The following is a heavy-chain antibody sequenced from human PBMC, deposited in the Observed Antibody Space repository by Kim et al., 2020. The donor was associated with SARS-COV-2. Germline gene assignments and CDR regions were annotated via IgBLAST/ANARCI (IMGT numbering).Heavy chain of an antibody. CDR3: ATRDSSGYPRSS. D-gene: IGHD3-22*01. CDR1: GGSINISNW. J-gene: IGHJ5*02. CDR2: IYHSGST. V-gene: IGHV4-4*02. Sequence: SETLSLTCAVSGGSINISNWWSWVRQPPGKGLEWIGEIYHSGSTDYNPSLKSRVTISVDKSKNQFSLNLSSVTAADTAIYYCATRDSSGYPRSSWSQGTLVTVSS.